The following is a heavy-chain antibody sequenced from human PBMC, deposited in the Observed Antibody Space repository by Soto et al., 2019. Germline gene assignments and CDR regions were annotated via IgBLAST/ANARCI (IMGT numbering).Heavy chain of an antibody. V-gene: IGHV4-4*07. Sequence: QVQLQESGPGLVKPSETLSLTCAVSGVSIINNYWTWIRQPAGKGLEWLGRVYSSGRTTHNPSLKSRLTMSVDTSKNQFSLHLTSVTAADTAVYYCARRKDTFDFWGQGMLVTVSS. CDR1: GVSIINNY. J-gene: IGHJ4*02. CDR3: ARRKDTFDF. CDR2: VYSSGRT.